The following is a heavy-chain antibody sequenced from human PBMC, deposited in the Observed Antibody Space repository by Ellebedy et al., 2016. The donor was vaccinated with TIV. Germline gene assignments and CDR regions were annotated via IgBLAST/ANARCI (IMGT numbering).Heavy chain of an antibody. J-gene: IGHJ4*02. D-gene: IGHD2-15*01. CDR3: ARLVARDYFDY. CDR2: IYDSGST. V-gene: IGHV4-30-4*08. Sequence: MPSETLSLTCTVSGGSISSGDYYWSWVRQHPGKGLEWIGFIYDSGSTNYNPSLKSRVTISLDTSKNQFSLKLSSVTAADTAVYYCARLVARDYFDYWGQGTLVTVSS. CDR1: GGSISSGDYY.